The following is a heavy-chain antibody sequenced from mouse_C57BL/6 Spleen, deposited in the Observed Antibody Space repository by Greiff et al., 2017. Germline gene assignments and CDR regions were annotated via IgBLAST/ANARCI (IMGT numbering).Heavy chain of an antibody. CDR1: GYTFTTYP. J-gene: IGHJ1*03. D-gene: IGHD1-1*01. CDR3: AIHYYGSSDWYFDV. V-gene: IGHV1-47*01. CDR2: FHPYNDDT. Sequence: QVQLQQSGAELVKPGASVKMSCKASGYTFTTYPIEWMKQNHGKSLEWIGNFHPYNDDTKYNEKFKGKATLTVEKSSSTVYLELSRLTSDDSAVYYCAIHYYGSSDWYFDVWGTGTTVTVSS.